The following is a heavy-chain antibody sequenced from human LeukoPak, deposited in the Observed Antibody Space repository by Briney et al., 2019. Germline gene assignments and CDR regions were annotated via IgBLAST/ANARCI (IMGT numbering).Heavy chain of an antibody. D-gene: IGHD4-17*01. J-gene: IGHJ4*02. CDR3: AREGASTAQPFDY. CDR1: GYTFTSYD. V-gene: IGHV1-8*01. Sequence: GASVKVSCKASGYTFTSYDISWVRQATGQGLEWMGWMNPNSGNTGYAQKFQGRVTMTRNTSISTAYMELSSLRSEDTAVYYCAREGASTAQPFDYWGQGTLVTVSS. CDR2: MNPNSGNT.